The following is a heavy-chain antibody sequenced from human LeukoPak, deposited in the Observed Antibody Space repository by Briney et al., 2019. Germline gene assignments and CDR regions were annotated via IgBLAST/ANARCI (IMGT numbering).Heavy chain of an antibody. D-gene: IGHD3-10*01. CDR1: GGSISSSSYY. CDR3: ARQGLGLWFGEPPHYYYYGMDV. CDR2: IYYSGST. Sequence: SETLSLTCTVSGGSISSSSYYWGWIRQPPGKGLEWIGSIYYSGSTYYNPSLKSRVTISVDTSKNQFSLKLSSVTAADTAVYYCARQGLGLWFGEPPHYYYYGMDVWGQGTTVTVSS. J-gene: IGHJ6*02. V-gene: IGHV4-39*01.